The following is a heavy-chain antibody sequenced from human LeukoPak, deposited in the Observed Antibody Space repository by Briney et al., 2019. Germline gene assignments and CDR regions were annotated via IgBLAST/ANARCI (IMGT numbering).Heavy chain of an antibody. Sequence: SETLSLTCAVYGGSFSGYYWSWIRQPPGKGLEWIGEVNHSGSTNYNPSLKSRVTISVDTSKNQFSLKLSSVTAADTAVYYCARGPGYDYVWGSYPTRFDYWGQGTLVTVSS. J-gene: IGHJ4*02. CDR3: ARGPGYDYVWGSYPTRFDY. CDR1: GGSFSGYY. V-gene: IGHV4-34*01. CDR2: VNHSGST. D-gene: IGHD3-16*02.